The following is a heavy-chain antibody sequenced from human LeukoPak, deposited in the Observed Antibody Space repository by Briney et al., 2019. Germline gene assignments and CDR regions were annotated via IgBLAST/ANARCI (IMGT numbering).Heavy chain of an antibody. CDR2: IRSKAYGGTT. J-gene: IGHJ4*02. CDR1: GFTFSSYA. V-gene: IGHV3-49*04. D-gene: IGHD6-6*01. Sequence: GGSLRLSCAASGFTFSSYAMHWVRQAPGKGLEWVGFIRSKAYGGTTEYAASVKGRFTISRDDSKSIAYLQMNSLKTEDTAVYYCTRSQSSGGFDYWGQGTLVTVSS. CDR3: TRSQSSGGFDY.